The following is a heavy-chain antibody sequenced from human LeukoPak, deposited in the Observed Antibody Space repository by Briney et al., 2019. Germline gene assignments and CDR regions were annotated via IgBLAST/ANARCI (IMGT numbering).Heavy chain of an antibody. CDR1: GYTFTAYY. CDR2: INCNSGST. J-gene: IGHJ3*02. V-gene: IGHV1-2*02. D-gene: IGHD3-22*01. CDR3: ARAGVWDYSDSSGYHNAAFDI. Sequence: ASVKVSCKTSGYTFTAYYMQWVRQAPGQGLEWMGWINCNSGSTNSAQKFQGRVAVTRDTSISTAYMDLSRLRSDDTAVYYCARAGVWDYSDSSGYHNAAFDIWGQGTMVTVSS.